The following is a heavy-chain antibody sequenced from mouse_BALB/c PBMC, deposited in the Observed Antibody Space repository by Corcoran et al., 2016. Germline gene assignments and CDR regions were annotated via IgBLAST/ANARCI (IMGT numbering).Heavy chain of an antibody. V-gene: IGHV14-3*02. D-gene: IGHD2-10*02. Sequence: EVQLQQSGAELVKPGASVKLSCTASGFNIKDTYMHWVKQRPEQGLEWIGRIDPANGNTKYDPKFQGKATITADTSSNTAYLQLSSLTSEDTAVYYCARKYGKGIYFYYWGQGTTLTVSS. CDR1: GFNIKDTY. CDR3: ARKYGKGIYFYY. J-gene: IGHJ2*01. CDR2: IDPANGNT.